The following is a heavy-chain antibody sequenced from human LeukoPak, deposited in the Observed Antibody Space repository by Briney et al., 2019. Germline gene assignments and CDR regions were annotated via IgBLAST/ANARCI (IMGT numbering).Heavy chain of an antibody. V-gene: IGHV3-23*01. Sequence: GGSLRLSCAASGFNFANHAMSWVRQTPGKGLEWVSAISGGGDITYYADSVTGRFTISRDNSKDTLFLQMHSLRPGDTAVYYCVKEDTPATANYWGQGTLVTISS. D-gene: IGHD2-21*02. J-gene: IGHJ4*02. CDR3: VKEDTPATANY. CDR1: GFNFANHA. CDR2: ISGGGDIT.